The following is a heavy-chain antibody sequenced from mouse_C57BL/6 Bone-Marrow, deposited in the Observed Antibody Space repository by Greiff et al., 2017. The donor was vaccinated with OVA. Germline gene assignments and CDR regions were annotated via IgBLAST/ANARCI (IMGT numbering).Heavy chain of an antibody. V-gene: IGHV1-64*01. J-gene: IGHJ3*01. CDR2: IHPNSGST. Sequence: QVQLQQPGAELVKPGASVKLSCKASGYTFTSYWMHWVKQRPGQGLEWIGMIHPNSGSTNYNEKFKSKATLTVDKSSSTAYMQLSSLTSEDSAVYYCARPIYYEGTWFAYWGQGTLVTVSA. D-gene: IGHD2-4*01. CDR3: ARPIYYEGTWFAY. CDR1: GYTFTSYW.